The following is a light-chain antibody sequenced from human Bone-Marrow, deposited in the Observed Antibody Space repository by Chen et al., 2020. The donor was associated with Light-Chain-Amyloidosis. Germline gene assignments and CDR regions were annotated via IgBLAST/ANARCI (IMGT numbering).Light chain of an antibody. V-gene: IGLV3-21*02. Sequence: YVLTKPSSGSVAPGQWATTACGGNNIGSTSGNLYQQTPGQAPLLVVYDDSGRPSGIPERFSGSNSGNTATLTISRVEAGDEADYYCQVWDRSSDRPVFGGGTKLTVL. CDR1: NIGSTS. CDR2: DDS. J-gene: IGLJ3*02. CDR3: QVWDRSSDRPV.